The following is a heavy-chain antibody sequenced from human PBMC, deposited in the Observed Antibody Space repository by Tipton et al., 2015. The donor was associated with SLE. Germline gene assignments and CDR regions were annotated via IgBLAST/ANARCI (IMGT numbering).Heavy chain of an antibody. CDR1: GGSFSGYY. V-gene: IGHV4-34*01. D-gene: IGHD3-10*01. CDR2: INHSGST. CDR3: ARGGRGGFDAFDI. J-gene: IGHJ3*02. Sequence: TLSLTCAVYGGSFSGYYWSWIRQPPGKGLEWIGEINHSGSTNYNPSLKSRVTISVDTSKNQFSLKLSSVTAADTAVYYCARGGRGGFDAFDIWGQGTMVTVSS.